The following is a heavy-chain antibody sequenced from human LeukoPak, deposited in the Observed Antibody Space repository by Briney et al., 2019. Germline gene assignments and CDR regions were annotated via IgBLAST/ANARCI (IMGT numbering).Heavy chain of an antibody. V-gene: IGHV3-53*01. CDR3: ASLPLITPVY. Sequence: ETLSLTCAVSGYSLSSGYYWGWIRQPPGKGLEWVSVIYNSGSTFYADSVKGRFTISRDSSKNTLYLQMNSLRAEDTAVYYCASLPLITPVYWGQGNLVTVSS. J-gene: IGHJ4*02. D-gene: IGHD3-3*01. CDR1: GYSLSSGYY. CDR2: IYNSGST.